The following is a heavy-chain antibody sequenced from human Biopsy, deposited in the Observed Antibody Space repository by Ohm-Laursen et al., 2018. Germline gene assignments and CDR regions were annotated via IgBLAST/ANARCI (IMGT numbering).Heavy chain of an antibody. J-gene: IGHJ4*02. V-gene: IGHV4-34*01. D-gene: IGHD4-17*01. CDR2: INQSGET. CDR1: GGSFSDYY. CDR3: GNEVYGRDY. Sequence: SDTLSLTCAVYGGSFSDYYWSWIRQPPGKGLEWIGQINQSGETKYNPSLQSRVTISAEVPKNQFSLKLRSLTAADTAIYYCGNEVYGRDYWGQGARVTVSS.